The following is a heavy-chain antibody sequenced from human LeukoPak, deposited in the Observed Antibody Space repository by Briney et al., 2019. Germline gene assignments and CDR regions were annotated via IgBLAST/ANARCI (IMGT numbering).Heavy chain of an antibody. CDR3: ARGPWSSY. CDR2: ISYDGSNK. D-gene: IGHD2-8*02. CDR1: GFTFSSYA. J-gene: IGHJ4*02. V-gene: IGHV3-30-3*01. Sequence: PGRSLRLSCAASGFTFSSYAMHWVRQAPGKGLEWVAVISYDGSNKYYADSVRGRFTISRDNSKNTLYLQMNSLRAEDTAVYYCARGPWSSYWGQGTLVTVSS.